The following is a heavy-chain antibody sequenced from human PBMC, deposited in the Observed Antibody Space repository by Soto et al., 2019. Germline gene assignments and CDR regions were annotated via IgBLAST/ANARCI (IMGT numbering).Heavy chain of an antibody. Sequence: SETLSLTCAVSGGSIISGGYSWIWIRQPPGKGLEWIGYIYHSGSTYYNPSLKSRVTISVDRSKNQFSLKLSSVTAADTAVYYCARGYSYGYLDYWGQGTLVTVSS. CDR2: IYHSGST. V-gene: IGHV4-30-2*01. D-gene: IGHD5-18*01. CDR3: ARGYSYGYLDY. CDR1: GGSIISGGYS. J-gene: IGHJ4*02.